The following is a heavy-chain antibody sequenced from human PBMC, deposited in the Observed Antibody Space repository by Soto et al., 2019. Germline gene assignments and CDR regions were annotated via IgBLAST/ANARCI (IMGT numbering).Heavy chain of an antibody. J-gene: IGHJ6*03. D-gene: IGHD1-26*01. V-gene: IGHV3-21*01. CDR3: ARVGLELPHNYYYYMDV. CDR2: ISGSSGYI. Sequence: GGSLRLSFAASGFTFSSYSMNWVRQAPGKGLEWVSSISGSSGYIYYADSVKGRFTISRDKAKNSLYLQMNSLRAEDTAVYYCARVGLELPHNYYYYMDVWGKGTTVTVSS. CDR1: GFTFSSYS.